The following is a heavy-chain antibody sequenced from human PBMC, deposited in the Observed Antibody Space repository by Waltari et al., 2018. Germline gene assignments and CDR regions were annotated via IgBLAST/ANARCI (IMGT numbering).Heavy chain of an antibody. CDR1: GGSISNNNW. V-gene: IGHV4-4*02. J-gene: IGHJ5*02. D-gene: IGHD3-3*01. Sequence: QVQLQESGPGLVTPSGTLSLTCAVSGGSISNNNWWTWVRQPPGKGLEWIGEIYHSGTTNYNPYLKSRVTISVDKSKNLFSLKLTSVTAADTAVYYCASSIFGVIGDWFDPWGQGTLVTVSS. CDR2: IYHSGTT. CDR3: ASSIFGVIGDWFDP.